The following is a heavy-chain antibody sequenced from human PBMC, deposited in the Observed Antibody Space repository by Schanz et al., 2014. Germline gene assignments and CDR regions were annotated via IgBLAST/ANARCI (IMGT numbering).Heavy chain of an antibody. CDR2: ISHNSHYT. CDR1: GFTFDDYT. V-gene: IGHV3-48*01. Sequence: EVQLVESGGVVVQPGGSLRLSCAGSGFTFDDYTMHWVRQPPGKGLEWVSYISHNSHYTNYADSVKGRFTISRDNAKNSLYLQMNSLRAEDTAVYYCARSRGFDSIFDFWGRGTLVTVSS. D-gene: IGHD5-12*01. J-gene: IGHJ4*02. CDR3: ARSRGFDSIFDF.